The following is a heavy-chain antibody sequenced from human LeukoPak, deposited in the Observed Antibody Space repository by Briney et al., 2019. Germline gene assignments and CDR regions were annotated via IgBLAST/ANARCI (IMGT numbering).Heavy chain of an antibody. D-gene: IGHD5-12*01. J-gene: IGHJ4*02. CDR3: ARGGYSGYRSRFDY. V-gene: IGHV4-34*01. Sequence: ETLSLTCAVHGGPFSCYSWNWIRQPPGMGLEWIGEVNHSGSTNYNPSLESRVTISVDTAKNQFSLKLSSVTAADTSVYYCARGGYSGYRSRFDYWGQGTLVTVSS. CDR2: VNHSGST. CDR1: GGPFSCYS.